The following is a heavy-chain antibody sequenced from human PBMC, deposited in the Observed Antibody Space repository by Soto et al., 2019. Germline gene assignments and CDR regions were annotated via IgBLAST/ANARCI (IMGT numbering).Heavy chain of an antibody. CDR2: IYYSGST. V-gene: IGHV4-59*01. J-gene: IGHJ4*02. CDR1: GGSISSYY. Sequence: PSETLSLTCTVSGGSISSYYWSWIRQPPGKGLEWIGYIYYSGSTNYNPSLKSRVTISVDTSKNQFSLKLSSVTAADTAVYYCASFTIYYDSSHWGQGTLVTVSS. D-gene: IGHD3-22*01. CDR3: ASFTIYYDSSH.